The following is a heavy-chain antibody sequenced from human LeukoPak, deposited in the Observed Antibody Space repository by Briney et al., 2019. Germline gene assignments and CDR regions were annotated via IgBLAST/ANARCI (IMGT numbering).Heavy chain of an antibody. CDR2: ISSSSSYI. J-gene: IGHJ4*02. D-gene: IGHD1-1*01. CDR3: AKDLTTGTLSFDY. V-gene: IGHV3-21*01. CDR1: GFTFSTYS. Sequence: PGGSLRLSCAASGFTFSTYSMNWVRQAPGKGLVWVSSISSSSSYIYYADSVKGRFTISRDNAKNSLYLQMNSLRAEDTAVYYCAKDLTTGTLSFDYWGQGTLVTVSS.